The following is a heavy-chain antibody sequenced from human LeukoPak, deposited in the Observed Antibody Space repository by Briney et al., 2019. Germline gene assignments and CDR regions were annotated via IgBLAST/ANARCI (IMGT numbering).Heavy chain of an antibody. Sequence: WGSLRLSCAAPGFTFSRNGMTWVRQAPGKGLEWFSAISGSGGNTYYADSVKGRFTISRDNSKNTLYLQRNSLRAEDTAVYYCAKDPRAGSYDTWGQGTLVTVSS. CDR3: AKDPRAGSYDT. CDR2: ISGSGGNT. CDR1: GFTFSRNG. D-gene: IGHD3-10*01. V-gene: IGHV3-23*01. J-gene: IGHJ5*02.